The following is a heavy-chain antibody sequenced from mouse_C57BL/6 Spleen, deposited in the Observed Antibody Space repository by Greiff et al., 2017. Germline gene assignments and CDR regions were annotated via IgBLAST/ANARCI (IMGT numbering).Heavy chain of an antibody. Sequence: DVKLVESGGDLVKPGGSLKLSCAASGFTFSSYGMSWVRQTPDKRLEWVATISSGGSYTYYPDSVKGRFTISRDNAKNTLYLQMSSLKSEDTAMYYCARQEKFITNYWGQGTTLTVSS. V-gene: IGHV5-6*02. D-gene: IGHD1-1*01. CDR2: ISSGGSYT. CDR3: ARQEKFITNY. J-gene: IGHJ2*01. CDR1: GFTFSSYG.